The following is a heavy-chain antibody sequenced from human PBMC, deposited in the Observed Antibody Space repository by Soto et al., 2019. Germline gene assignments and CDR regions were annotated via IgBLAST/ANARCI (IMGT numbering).Heavy chain of an antibody. CDR1: GGSISSGGYY. V-gene: IGHV4-31*03. D-gene: IGHD6-6*01. CDR2: IYYSGST. CDR3: AREGAAPYYYYGMDV. J-gene: IGHJ6*02. Sequence: SETLSLTCTVSGGSISSGGYYWSWIRQPPGKGLEWIGYIYYSGSTYYNPSLKSRVTISVDTSKNQFSLKLSSVTAADTAVYYCAREGAAPYYYYGMDVWGQGTMVTVSS.